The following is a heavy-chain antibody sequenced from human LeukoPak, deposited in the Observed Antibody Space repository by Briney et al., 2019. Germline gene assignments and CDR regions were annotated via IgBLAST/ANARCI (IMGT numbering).Heavy chain of an antibody. CDR3: VRIRAAAAEGAFDI. J-gene: IGHJ3*02. CDR2: ISSSTYYI. D-gene: IGHD6-25*01. V-gene: IGHV3-21*01. Sequence: AGGSLRLSCAASGFTFRTYAMNWVRQAPGKGLECVSSISSSTYYIYYADSVKGRFTLSRDNAKNSLYLQMNSLRADDSAVYYCVRIRAAAAEGAFDIWGQGTMVTVSS. CDR1: GFTFRTYA.